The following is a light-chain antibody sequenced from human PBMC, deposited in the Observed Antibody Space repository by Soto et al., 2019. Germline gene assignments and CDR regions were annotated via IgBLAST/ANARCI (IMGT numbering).Light chain of an antibody. CDR3: QQYGTSPHT. CDR1: QSVNSNY. Sequence: ELVLTQFPGTLSLSPGERATLSCRASQSVNSNYLAWYQQTPVQVPRPLIYGASIRAAGVPDRLSGSGSGTDFTRTISRLEPEDYAVYSCQQYGTSPHTFGQGTKVDSK. V-gene: IGKV3-20*01. CDR2: GAS. J-gene: IGKJ2*01.